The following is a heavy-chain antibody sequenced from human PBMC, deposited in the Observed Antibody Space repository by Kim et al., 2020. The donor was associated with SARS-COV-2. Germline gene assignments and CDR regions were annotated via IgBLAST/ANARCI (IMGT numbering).Heavy chain of an antibody. Sequence: KYYASSVKGRFTISRDNSKNTLYLQMNSRRAEDTAVYYCARSSSDSTLDYWGQGTLVTVSS. CDR3: ARSSSDSTLDY. V-gene: IGHV3-30*01. CDR2: K. J-gene: IGHJ4*02. D-gene: IGHD3-22*01.